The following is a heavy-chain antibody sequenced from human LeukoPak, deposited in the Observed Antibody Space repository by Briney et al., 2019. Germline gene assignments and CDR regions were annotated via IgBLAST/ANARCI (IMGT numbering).Heavy chain of an antibody. J-gene: IGHJ5*02. CDR3: SRGLPGGLDP. Sequence: GGSLRLSCAASGFTFGNYDMHWVRQATGRGLEWLSSINTVGETYYSGSVRGRFTISRENTKNSLYLQMNSLGAGDTAVYYCSRGLPGGLDPWGQGTPVSSSS. D-gene: IGHD4-11*01. CDR2: INTVGET. CDR1: GFTFGNYD. V-gene: IGHV3-13*04.